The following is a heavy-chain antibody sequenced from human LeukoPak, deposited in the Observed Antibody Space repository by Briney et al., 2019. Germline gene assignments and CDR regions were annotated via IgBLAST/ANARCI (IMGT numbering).Heavy chain of an antibody. J-gene: IGHJ4*02. CDR3: ARDLNYFDY. CDR1: GFTFSSFW. Sequence: GASLRLSCAASGFTFSSFWMTWVRQAPGKGLEWVANIKQDGSEKYYVDSVRGRFTISRDNATNSLYLQMNSLRAEDTAVYYCARDLNYFDYWGQGTLVTVSS. V-gene: IGHV3-7*01. CDR2: IKQDGSEK.